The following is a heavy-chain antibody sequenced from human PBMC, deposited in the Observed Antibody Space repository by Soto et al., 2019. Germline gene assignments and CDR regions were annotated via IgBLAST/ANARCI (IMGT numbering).Heavy chain of an antibody. V-gene: IGHV4-59*01. CDR3: ARGGYCSGGSCYSYYYYYGMDV. CDR2: IYYSGST. Sequence: QVQLQESGPGLVKPSETLSLTCTVSGGSISSYYWSWIRQPPGKGLEWIGYIYYSGSTNYNPSLKSRVTISVDTTKNQFSLKLSSVTAADTAVYYCARGGYCSGGSCYSYYYYYGMDVWGQGTTVTVSS. D-gene: IGHD2-15*01. J-gene: IGHJ6*02. CDR1: GGSISSYY.